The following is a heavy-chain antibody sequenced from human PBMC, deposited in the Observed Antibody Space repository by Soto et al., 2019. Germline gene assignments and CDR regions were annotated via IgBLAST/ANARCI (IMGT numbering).Heavy chain of an antibody. CDR3: ARDRKCSSTCCYTHYYYGMDV. CDR1: GGTFSSYA. CDR2: IIPIFGTA. Sequence: QVQLVQSGAEVKKPGSSVKVSCKASGGTFSSYAISWVRQAPGQGLEWMGGIIPIFGTANYAQKFQGRVTITADESTSTAYMELSSLRSEDTAVYYCARDRKCSSTCCYTHYYYGMDVWGQGTTVTVSS. D-gene: IGHD2-2*02. V-gene: IGHV1-69*01. J-gene: IGHJ6*02.